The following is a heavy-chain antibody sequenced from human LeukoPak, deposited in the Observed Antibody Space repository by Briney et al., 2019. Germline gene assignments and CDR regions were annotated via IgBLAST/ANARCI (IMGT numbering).Heavy chain of an antibody. CDR3: ARRTSGAFAI. CDR2: IGSSGGDT. Sequence: PGGSLRLSCTPSGFTFSSYAMSWVRLAPGKGLEWVSAIGSSGGDTYYADSVKGRFTISRDNAKNSLYLQMNSLRAEDTAVYYCARRTSGAFAIWGLGTKVTVSS. CDR1: GFTFSSYA. J-gene: IGHJ3*02. V-gene: IGHV3-23*01.